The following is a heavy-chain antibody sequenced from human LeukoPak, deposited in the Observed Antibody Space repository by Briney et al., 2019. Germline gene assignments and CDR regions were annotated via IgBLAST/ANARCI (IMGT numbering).Heavy chain of an antibody. CDR2: INRDGSEK. V-gene: IGHV3-7*03. J-gene: IGHJ4*02. Sequence: GGSLRLSCAASGFSFSDYWMTWVRQAPGKALEWVANINRDGSEKYYVDSVKGRFTISRDSPKNSLYLQMNNPRAEDTATYYCARGGYISSWYWVYWGQGTLVTVSS. CDR1: GFSFSDYW. D-gene: IGHD6-13*01. CDR3: ARGGYISSWYWVY.